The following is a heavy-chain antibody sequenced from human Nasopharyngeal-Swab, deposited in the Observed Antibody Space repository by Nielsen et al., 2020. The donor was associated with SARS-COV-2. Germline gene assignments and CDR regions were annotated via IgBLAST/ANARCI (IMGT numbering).Heavy chain of an antibody. J-gene: IGHJ6*02. CDR3: ARVVLRFLEWIPRLYGMDV. CDR2: ISSSSSYI. D-gene: IGHD3-3*01. V-gene: IGHV3-21*01. Sequence: VHQMPGKGLEWVSSISSSSSYIYYADSVKGRFTISRDNAKNSLYLQMNSLRAEDTAVYYCARVVLRFLEWIPRLYGMDVWGQGTTVTVSS.